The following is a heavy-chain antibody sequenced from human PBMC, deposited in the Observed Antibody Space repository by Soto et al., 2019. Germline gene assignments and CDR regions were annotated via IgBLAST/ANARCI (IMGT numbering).Heavy chain of an antibody. CDR2: ISSSSSTI. D-gene: IGHD3-22*01. V-gene: IGHV3-48*01. CDR3: AATVEFGYNYYYMDV. CDR1: GFTFSSYS. Sequence: GGSLRLSCAASGFTFSSYSMNWVRQAPGKGLEWVSYISSSSSTIYYADSVKGRFTISRDNAKNSLYLQMNSLRAEDTAVYYCAATVEFGYNYYYMDVWGKGTTVTVSS. J-gene: IGHJ6*03.